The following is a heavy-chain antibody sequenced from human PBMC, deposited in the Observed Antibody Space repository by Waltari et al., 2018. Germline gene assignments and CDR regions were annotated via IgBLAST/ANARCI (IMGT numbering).Heavy chain of an antibody. CDR3: ARVSKGIHFDY. Sequence: VQLVESGGGLVQPGGSLSLSCTASGFTFVNYWMSWVRQAPGKGLQWVAYIKEDGAEESYLDSLKGRFTIARDDAKNSLHLQMNSLRVEDTAIYYCARVSKGIHFDYWGQGTLVTVSS. CDR2: IKEDGAEE. J-gene: IGHJ4*02. CDR1: GFTFVNYW. V-gene: IGHV3-7*04.